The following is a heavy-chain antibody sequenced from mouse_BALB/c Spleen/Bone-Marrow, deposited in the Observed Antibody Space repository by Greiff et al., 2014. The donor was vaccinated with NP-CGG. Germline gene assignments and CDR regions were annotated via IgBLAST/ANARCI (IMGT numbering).Heavy chain of an antibody. V-gene: IGHV1S41*01. D-gene: IGHD1-1*01. CDR2: IPPGSGTT. Sequence: DLVKPGASVKLSCKASGYTFTSYWINWIKQRPGQGLEWIGRIPPGSGTTYYNEMFKGKATLTVDTSSTTAYIQLSSLSSEDSAVYSCARGSYYYGSGSPWFAYWGQGTLVTVSA. CDR1: GYTFTSYW. J-gene: IGHJ3*01. CDR3: ARGSYYYGSGSPWFAY.